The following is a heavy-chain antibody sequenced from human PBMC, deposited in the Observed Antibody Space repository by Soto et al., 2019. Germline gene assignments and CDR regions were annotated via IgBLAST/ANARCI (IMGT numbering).Heavy chain of an antibody. Sequence: WGSLRLSCAASGFTFISYAIHCVRHSAFKWLEWVGVISYDGSNKYYADSVKGRFTISRDNSKNTLYLQMNSLRAEDTAVYYCARDSIVVVPAAMAPDYYYGMDVWGQGTTVTVSS. CDR3: ARDSIVVVPAAMAPDYYYGMDV. CDR1: GFTFISYA. V-gene: IGHV3-30-3*01. J-gene: IGHJ6*02. D-gene: IGHD2-2*01. CDR2: ISYDGSNK.